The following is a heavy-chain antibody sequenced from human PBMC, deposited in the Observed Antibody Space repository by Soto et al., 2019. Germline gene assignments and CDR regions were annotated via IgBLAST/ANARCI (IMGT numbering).Heavy chain of an antibody. D-gene: IGHD6-13*01. V-gene: IGHV4-30-2*01. J-gene: IGHJ4*02. CDR2: IYHSGST. Sequence: SDTLSLTCAVSGGSISSGGYSWSWIRQPPGKGLEWIGYIYHSGSTYYNPSLKSRVTISVDRSKNQFSLKLSSVTAADTAVYYCASMPDSSSWHFDYWGQGTLVTVSS. CDR3: ASMPDSSSWHFDY. CDR1: GGSISSGGYS.